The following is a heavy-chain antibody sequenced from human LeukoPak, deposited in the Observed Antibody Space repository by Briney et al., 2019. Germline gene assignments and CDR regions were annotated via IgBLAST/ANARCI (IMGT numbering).Heavy chain of an antibody. D-gene: IGHD3-22*01. J-gene: IGHJ4*02. CDR2: VNLHSGDT. CDR3: ARGVGSDSSDLDY. Sequence: ASVKVSCKASGYTFTHYNINWVRQATGQGLEWMGWVNLHSGDTDYAQNFQGRITMTRNNSISTAYMELSSLRSEDTAVYFCARGVGSDSSDLDYWGQGTLVTVSS. V-gene: IGHV1-8*02. CDR1: GYTFTHYN.